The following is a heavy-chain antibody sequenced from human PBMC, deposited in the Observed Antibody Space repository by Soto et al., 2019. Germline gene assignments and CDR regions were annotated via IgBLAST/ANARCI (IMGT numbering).Heavy chain of an antibody. CDR1: GGSMSSYY. CDR3: ASRGYGAGFPYYYGMAV. D-gene: IGHD3-10*01. CDR2: IYYSGRS. J-gene: IGHJ6*02. V-gene: IGHV4-59*01. Sequence: PSETLSLTCTVSGGSMSSYYWSWIRQPPGKGLEWIGDIYYSGRSNYNPSLKSRVPMSVDTPKNQFSLKLSSVTAADTAVYYCASRGYGAGFPYYYGMAVWGQGTTVPVSS.